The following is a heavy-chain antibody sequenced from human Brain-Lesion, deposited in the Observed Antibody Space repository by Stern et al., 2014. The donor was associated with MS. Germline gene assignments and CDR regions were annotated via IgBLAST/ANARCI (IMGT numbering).Heavy chain of an antibody. V-gene: IGHV3-7*01. D-gene: IGHD2-15*01. Sequence: VQLVESGGGLVQPGGSLRLSCSASGFTFSSYWMSWVRQAPGKGLEWVANIKPDGDEKYYVGSVKGRFTICGGDGGKLLYLEMDSLRAEDTAVYFCARDRPKLFRRGYYHYYGIDVWGQGTTVTVS. CDR3: ARDRPKLFRRGYYHYYGIDV. CDR2: IKPDGDEK. CDR1: GFTFSSYW. J-gene: IGHJ6*02.